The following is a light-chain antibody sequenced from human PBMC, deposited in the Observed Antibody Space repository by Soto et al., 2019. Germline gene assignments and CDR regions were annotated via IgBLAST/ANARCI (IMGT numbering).Light chain of an antibody. V-gene: IGKV1-39*01. J-gene: IGKJ1*01. CDR2: VAS. CDR1: QSIGPY. Sequence: DIQMTQSPSSLSASVGDRVTITCRASQSIGPYLSWYQEKPGTPPRLLIYVASSLESGVPSRFSGSASGTDFTLTISSLQPEDFATYYCQQSHSSPLTFGPGTKVEI. CDR3: QQSHSSPLT.